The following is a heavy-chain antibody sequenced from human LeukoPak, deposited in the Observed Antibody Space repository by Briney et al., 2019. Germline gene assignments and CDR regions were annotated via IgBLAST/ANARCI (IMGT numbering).Heavy chain of an antibody. D-gene: IGHD3-10*01. Sequence: ASVKVSCKASGYTFTTYAINWVRQAPGQGLEWMGWINTNTGNPTYAQGFTGRFVFSLDTSVSTAYLQISSLKSEDTAVYYCARDYSDLLVRGHPPEVDYWGQGTLVTVSS. CDR1: GYTFTTYA. CDR3: ARDYSDLLVRGHPPEVDY. J-gene: IGHJ4*02. V-gene: IGHV7-4-1*02. CDR2: INTNTGNP.